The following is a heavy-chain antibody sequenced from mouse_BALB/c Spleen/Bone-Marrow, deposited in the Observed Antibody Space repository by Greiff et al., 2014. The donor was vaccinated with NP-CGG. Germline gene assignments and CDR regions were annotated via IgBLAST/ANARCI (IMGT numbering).Heavy chain of an antibody. V-gene: IGHV2-9*02. CDR1: GFSLTNYG. CDR3: ARITTATGAMDY. Sequence: VMLVESGPGLVAPSQSLSITCTVSGFSLTNYGVHWVRQPPGKGLEWLGVIWADGSTNYNSALMSRLSINKDNSKSQVFFKMNSLQTDDTAMYYCARITTATGAMDYWGQGTSVTVSS. CDR2: IWADGST. D-gene: IGHD1-2*01. J-gene: IGHJ4*01.